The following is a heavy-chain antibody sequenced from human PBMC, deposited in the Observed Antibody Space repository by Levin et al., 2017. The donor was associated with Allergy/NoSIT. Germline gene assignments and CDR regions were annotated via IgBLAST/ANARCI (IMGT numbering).Heavy chain of an antibody. V-gene: IGHV3-30*18. Sequence: SRFTFSSYAMHWVRQAPGKGLEWVAVISYDGSNTYYSDSVKGRFTISRDNSKNTLNVQMNSLRAEDTAVYYCANGMRFWENDYYYAMDVWGQGTTVTVS. D-gene: IGHD3-10*01. CDR3: ANGMRFWENDYYYAMDV. CDR1: RFTFSSYA. J-gene: IGHJ6*02. CDR2: ISYDGSNT.